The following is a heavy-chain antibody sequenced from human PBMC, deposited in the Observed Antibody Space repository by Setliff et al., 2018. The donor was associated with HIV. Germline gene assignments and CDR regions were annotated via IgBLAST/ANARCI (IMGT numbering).Heavy chain of an antibody. CDR1: GGSISSSSYY. Sequence: SETLSLTCTVSGGSISSSSYYWGWIRQPPGKGLEWIGSIYYSGSTYYNPSLKSRVTISVDTSKNQFSLKLSSVTAADTAIYYCARHSSYYGNHDYWGQGTLVTVSS. CDR2: IYYSGST. J-gene: IGHJ4*02. V-gene: IGHV4-39*01. D-gene: IGHD1-26*01. CDR3: ARHSSYYGNHDY.